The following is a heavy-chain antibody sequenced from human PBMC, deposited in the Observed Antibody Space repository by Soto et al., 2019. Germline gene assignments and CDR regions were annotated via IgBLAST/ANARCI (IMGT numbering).Heavy chain of an antibody. V-gene: IGHV6-1*01. CDR2: TYYRSKWYN. Sequence: SQTLSLTCAISGDSVSSNSAAWNWIRQSPSRGLEWLGRTYYRSKWYNDYAVSVKSRITINPDTSKNQFSLQLNSVTPEDTAVYYCARNPLLWFGEFSYGMDVWGQGTTVTVSS. D-gene: IGHD3-10*01. J-gene: IGHJ6*02. CDR1: GDSVSSNSAA. CDR3: ARNPLLWFGEFSYGMDV.